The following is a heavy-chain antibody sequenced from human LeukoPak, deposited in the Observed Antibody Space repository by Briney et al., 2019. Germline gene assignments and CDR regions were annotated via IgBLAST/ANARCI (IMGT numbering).Heavy chain of an antibody. CDR1: GFTFSDYY. J-gene: IGHJ6*02. CDR2: ISSSGSTI. D-gene: IGHD2-8*01. V-gene: IGHV3-11*01. CDR3: ARAGPRYCTNGVCYTYYGMDV. Sequence: GGSLRLSCAASGFTFSDYYMSWIRQAPGKGLEWVSYISSSGSTIYYADSVKGRFTISRDNAKNSLYLQMNSLRAEDTVVYYCARAGPRYCTNGVCYTYYGMDVWGQGTTVTVSS.